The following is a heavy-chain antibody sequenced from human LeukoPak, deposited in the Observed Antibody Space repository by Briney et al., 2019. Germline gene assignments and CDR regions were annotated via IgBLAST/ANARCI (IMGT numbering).Heavy chain of an antibody. CDR2: INPNSGGT. CDR3: ARDRVKITMVRGTFDY. D-gene: IGHD3-10*01. Sequence: GASVKVSCKASGYTFTGYYMHWVRQAPGQGLEWMGWINPNSGGTNYAQKFQGRVTTTRDTSISTAYMELSRLRSDDTAVYYCARDRVKITMVRGTFDYWGQGTLVTVSS. J-gene: IGHJ4*02. CDR1: GYTFTGYY. V-gene: IGHV1-2*02.